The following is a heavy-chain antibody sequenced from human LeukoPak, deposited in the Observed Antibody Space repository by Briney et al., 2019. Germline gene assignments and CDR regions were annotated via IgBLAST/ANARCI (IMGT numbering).Heavy chain of an antibody. CDR2: IIPILGIA. J-gene: IGHJ4*02. CDR3: ARESAGYTMDY. CDR1: GGTFSSYA. D-gene: IGHD5-24*01. V-gene: IGHV1-69*04. Sequence: ASVKVSCKASGGTFSSYAISWVRQAPGQGLEWMGRIIPILGIANYAQKFQGRVTITADKSTSTAYMELSSLRSEDTAVYYCARESAGYTMDYWGQGTLVTVSS.